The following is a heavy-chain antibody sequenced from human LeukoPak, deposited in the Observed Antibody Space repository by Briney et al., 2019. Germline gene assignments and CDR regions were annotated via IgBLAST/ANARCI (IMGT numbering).Heavy chain of an antibody. J-gene: IGHJ6*02. Sequence: GGSLRLSCAASGFTFSSYSMNWVRHAPGKGLEWVSSISSSSSYIYYADSVKGRFTISRDNAKNSLYLQMNSLRAEDTAVYYCALGYYDILTGYHSYYYYGMDVWGQGTTVTVSS. D-gene: IGHD3-9*01. CDR2: ISSSSSYI. V-gene: IGHV3-21*01. CDR3: ALGYYDILTGYHSYYYYGMDV. CDR1: GFTFSSYS.